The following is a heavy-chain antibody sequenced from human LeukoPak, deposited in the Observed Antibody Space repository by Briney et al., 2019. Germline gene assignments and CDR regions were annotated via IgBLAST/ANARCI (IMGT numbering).Heavy chain of an antibody. CDR2: IHTSGTT. CDR3: ARGRYCSGGSCYSGWFDP. J-gene: IGHJ5*02. CDR1: GGSISGYY. D-gene: IGHD2-15*01. V-gene: IGHV4-4*07. Sequence: SETLSLTCTVSGGSISGYYWSWIRQPAGKGLEWIGRIHTSGTTNYNPSLKSRVTISVDTSKNQFSLKLSSVTAADTAVYYCARGRYCSGGSCYSGWFDPWGQGTLVTVSS.